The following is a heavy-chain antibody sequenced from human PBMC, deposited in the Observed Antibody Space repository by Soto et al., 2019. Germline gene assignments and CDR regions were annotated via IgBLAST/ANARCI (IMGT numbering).Heavy chain of an antibody. V-gene: IGHV3-21*01. CDR3: ARAYYDDGWGSYRSYDY. CDR2: ISSSSSYI. Sequence: EVQLVESGGGLVKPGGSLRLSCAASGFTFSSYSMNWVRQAPGKGLEWVSSISSSSSYIYYADSVKGRFTISRDNAKNSLYLQMNSLRAEDTAVYYCARAYYDDGWGSYRSYDYWGQGTPVTVSS. CDR1: GFTFSSYS. D-gene: IGHD3-16*02. J-gene: IGHJ4*02.